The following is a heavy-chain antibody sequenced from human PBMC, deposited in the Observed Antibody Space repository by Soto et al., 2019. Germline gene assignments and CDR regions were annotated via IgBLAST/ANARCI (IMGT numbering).Heavy chain of an antibody. D-gene: IGHD6-6*01. Sequence: ASVKVSSKASGYTFTSYYMHWLRQAPGQGLEWMGIINPSGGSTSYAQKFQGRVTMTRDTSTSTVYMELSSLRSEDTAVYYCARRSSSGLDFDYWGQGTLVTVTP. CDR2: INPSGGST. CDR1: GYTFTSYY. CDR3: ARRSSSGLDFDY. V-gene: IGHV1-46*01. J-gene: IGHJ4*02.